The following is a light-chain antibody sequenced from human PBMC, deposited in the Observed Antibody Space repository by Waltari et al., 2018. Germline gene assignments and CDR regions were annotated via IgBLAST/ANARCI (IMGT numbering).Light chain of an antibody. J-gene: IGKJ2*01. Sequence: DIQLTQSPSSLSASLGDRVTITCRASQNIDTFLNWYQQRPGKAPKVLIYGASSLQTGVPSRFSGSGSGTQFTLTIRSLQPDDFATYYCQQSHTMLYTFGQGTKVEIK. CDR3: QQSHTMLYT. CDR2: GAS. V-gene: IGKV1-39*01. CDR1: QNIDTF.